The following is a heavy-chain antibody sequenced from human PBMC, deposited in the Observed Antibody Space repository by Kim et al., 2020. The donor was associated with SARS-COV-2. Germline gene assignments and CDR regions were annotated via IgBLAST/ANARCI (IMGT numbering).Heavy chain of an antibody. Sequence: GGSLRLSCAASGFTFSSYAMHWVRQAPGKGLEWVAVISYDGSNKYYADSVKGRFTISRDNSKNTLYLQMNSLRAEDTAVYYCARGGFGELSNEIDYWGQG. CDR3: ARGGFGELSNEIDY. V-gene: IGHV3-30*04. J-gene: IGHJ4*02. CDR2: ISYDGSNK. D-gene: IGHD3-10*01. CDR1: GFTFSSYA.